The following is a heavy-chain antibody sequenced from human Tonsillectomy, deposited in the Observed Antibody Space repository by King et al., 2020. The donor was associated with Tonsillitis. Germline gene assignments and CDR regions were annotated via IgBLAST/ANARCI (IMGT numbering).Heavy chain of an antibody. J-gene: IGHJ6*02. CDR2: ISTKNGNT. CDR3: ARDSSPDLYGSDMDI. V-gene: IGHV1-18*04. D-gene: IGHD3-10*01. CDR1: GYTFSNHA. Sequence: VQLVQSGAEVKKPGASVKVSCKASGYTFSNHAINWVRQAPGQGLEWMGWISTKNGNTVYAQKFQGRITMTTDTSTTTAYMELRSLRSDDTAAYYCARDSSPDLYGSDMDIWGQGTTVTVSS.